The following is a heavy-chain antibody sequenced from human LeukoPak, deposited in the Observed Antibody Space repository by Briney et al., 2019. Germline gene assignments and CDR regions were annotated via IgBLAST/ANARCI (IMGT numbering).Heavy chain of an antibody. CDR2: MNPNSGNT. CDR1: GYTFTSYG. D-gene: IGHD3/OR15-3a*01. CDR3: AREGLAYDAFDI. Sequence: VASVKVSCKASGYTFTSYGISWVRQATGQGLEWMGWMNPNSGNTGYAQKFQGRVTMTRNTSISTAYMELSSLRSEDTAVYYCAREGLAYDAFDIWGQGTMVTVSS. J-gene: IGHJ3*02. V-gene: IGHV1-8*02.